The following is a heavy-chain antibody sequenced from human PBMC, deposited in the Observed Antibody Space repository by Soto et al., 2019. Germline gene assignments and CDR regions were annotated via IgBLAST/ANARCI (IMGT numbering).Heavy chain of an antibody. V-gene: IGHV1-69*13. J-gene: IGHJ4*02. CDR1: GYTFTNYG. Sequence: SVKVSCTASGYTFTNYGISWVRQAPGHGLEWMGGIIPIFGTANYAQKFQGRVTITADESTSTAYMELSSLRSEDTAVYYCRYYYDSSGYIFFDYWGQGTLVTVSS. CDR3: RYYYDSSGYIFFDY. D-gene: IGHD3-22*01. CDR2: IIPIFGTA.